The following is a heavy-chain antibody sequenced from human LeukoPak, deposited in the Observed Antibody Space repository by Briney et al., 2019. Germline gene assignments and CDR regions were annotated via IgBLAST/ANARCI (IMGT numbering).Heavy chain of an antibody. D-gene: IGHD1-26*01. Sequence: SETLSLTCTVSGGSISGYYWSWIRQSAGKGLEWTGRVHTSESTSYNPSLKSRVTVSVDTSKNQFSLKLSSVTAADTAVYYCARGKALSGTYYYYFDYWGQGTLVTVSS. CDR1: GGSISGYY. CDR3: ARGKALSGTYYYYFDY. V-gene: IGHV4-4*07. J-gene: IGHJ4*02. CDR2: VHTSEST.